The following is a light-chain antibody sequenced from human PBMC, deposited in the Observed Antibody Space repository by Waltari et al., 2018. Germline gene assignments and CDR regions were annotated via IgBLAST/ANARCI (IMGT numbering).Light chain of an antibody. CDR3: QQYDAYPYT. Sequence: DIQMTQSHSILSASIGDRFTITCRASQNIYNWLAWYQQKPGRAPNLLIYEASNLESGVPSRFSGSGSGTEFTLTINSLQPDDFATYYCQQYDAYPYTFGQGAKLEIK. V-gene: IGKV1-5*03. CDR1: QNIYNW. CDR2: EAS. J-gene: IGKJ2*01.